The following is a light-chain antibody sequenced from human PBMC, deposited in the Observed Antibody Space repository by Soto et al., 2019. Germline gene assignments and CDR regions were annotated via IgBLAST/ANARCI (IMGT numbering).Light chain of an antibody. CDR2: GAS. Sequence: EIVMTQSPATLSVSPGERATLSCRASQSVSSNLVWFQQKPGQAPRLLIYGASTRATGVPARLSGGRSGTEFTLTISSLQSEDFAVYYCQQYNNWPPFTFGPGTKVDIK. CDR3: QQYNNWPPFT. J-gene: IGKJ3*01. V-gene: IGKV3-15*01. CDR1: QSVSSN.